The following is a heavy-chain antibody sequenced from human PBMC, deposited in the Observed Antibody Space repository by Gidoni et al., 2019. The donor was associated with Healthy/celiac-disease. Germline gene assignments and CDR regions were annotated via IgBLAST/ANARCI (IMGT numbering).Heavy chain of an antibody. Sequence: QVTLKESGPVLVKPTETLTLTCTVSGFSLSNARMGVSWIRQPPGKALEWLAHIVSNDEKSYSTSLKSRLTISKDTSKSQVVLTMTNMDPVDTATYYCARIGSATGLFDYWGQGTLVTVSS. J-gene: IGHJ4*02. CDR1: GFSLSNARMG. CDR2: IVSNDEK. CDR3: ARIGSATGLFDY. V-gene: IGHV2-26*01. D-gene: IGHD5-12*01.